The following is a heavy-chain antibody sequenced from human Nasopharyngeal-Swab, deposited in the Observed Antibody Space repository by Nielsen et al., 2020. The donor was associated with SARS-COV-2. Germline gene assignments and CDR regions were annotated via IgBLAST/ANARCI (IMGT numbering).Heavy chain of an antibody. CDR2: ISWNSGNI. J-gene: IGHJ6*03. CDR3: AKSGTVAYYDRNYMDV. CDR1: GFTFDEYA. V-gene: IGHV3-9*01. D-gene: IGHD3-22*01. Sequence: GVSLRLSCAASGFTFDEYAMNWVRQAPGKGLERVSGISWNSGNIGYADSVKGRFTVSRDNADNSLYLQMNSLKAEDTALYYCAKSGTVAYYDRNYMDVWGKGTTVTVSS.